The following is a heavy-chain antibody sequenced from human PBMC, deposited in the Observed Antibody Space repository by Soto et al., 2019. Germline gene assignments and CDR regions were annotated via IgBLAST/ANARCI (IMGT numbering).Heavy chain of an antibody. CDR1: GFTFSDSY. CDR2: ITFSGNTV. CDR3: ARVSWREKYGMDV. J-gene: IGHJ6*02. Sequence: GGSLRLSCAASGFTFSDSYISWIRQAPGKGLEWISYITFSGNTVYYADSLKGRFTISRDNAKNSLYLQMNRLRAEDTAVYYCARVSWREKYGMDVWGQGTTVTVSS. V-gene: IGHV3-11*01.